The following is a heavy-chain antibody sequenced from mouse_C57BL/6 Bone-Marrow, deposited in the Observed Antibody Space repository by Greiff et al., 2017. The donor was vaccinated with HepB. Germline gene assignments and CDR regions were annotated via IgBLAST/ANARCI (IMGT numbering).Heavy chain of an antibody. Sequence: EVQLQQSGAELVRPGASVKLSCTASGFNIKDDYMHWVKQRPEQGLEWIGWIDPENGDTEYASKFQGKATITADTSSTTAYPQLSSLTSEDTAVYYCTTSGYYMDYWGQGTSVTVSS. V-gene: IGHV14-4*01. CDR1: GFNIKDDY. CDR3: TTSGYYMDY. J-gene: IGHJ4*01. CDR2: IDPENGDT. D-gene: IGHD2-3*01.